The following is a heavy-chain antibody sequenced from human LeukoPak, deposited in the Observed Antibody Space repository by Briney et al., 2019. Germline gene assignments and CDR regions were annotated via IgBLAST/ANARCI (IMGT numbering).Heavy chain of an antibody. D-gene: IGHD6-13*01. CDR1: GGPFSGYS. V-gene: IGHV4-34*01. CDR2: IDRSGST. CDR3: ARGSAAGLAY. J-gene: IGHJ4*02. Sequence: NSSETLSLTCAVYGGPFSGYSWTWIRQPPGKGLEWIGEIDRSGSTNYNPSLKSRLTTSVDTSKNQFSLKLSSVTAADTAVYYCARGSAAGLAYWGQGTLVTVSS.